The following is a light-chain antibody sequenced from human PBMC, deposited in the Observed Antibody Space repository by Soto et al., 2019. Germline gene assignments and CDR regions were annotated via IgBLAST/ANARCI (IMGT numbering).Light chain of an antibody. CDR2: DVS. Sequence: QSVLTQPRSVSGSPGQSVTISCTGTSSDVGGYNYVSWYQQHPGKAPKLMIYDVSKRPSGVPDRFSGSKSGNTASLTISGLQAEDEADYYCCSYAGSYTGVFGGGTSSPS. V-gene: IGLV2-11*01. J-gene: IGLJ2*01. CDR3: CSYAGSYTGV. CDR1: SSDVGGYNY.